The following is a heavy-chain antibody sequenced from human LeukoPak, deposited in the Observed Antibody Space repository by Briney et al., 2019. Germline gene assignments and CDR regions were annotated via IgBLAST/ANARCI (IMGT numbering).Heavy chain of an antibody. Sequence: GGSLRLSCAASGFTFSSYSMNWVRQAPGKGLEWVSYISSSSSTIYYAGSVKGRFTISRDNAKNTLYLQMNSLRAEDTAVYYCARGSSWYSSWGQGTLVTVST. V-gene: IGHV3-48*01. J-gene: IGHJ5*02. CDR1: GFTFSSYS. D-gene: IGHD6-13*01. CDR2: ISSSSSTI. CDR3: ARGSSWYSS.